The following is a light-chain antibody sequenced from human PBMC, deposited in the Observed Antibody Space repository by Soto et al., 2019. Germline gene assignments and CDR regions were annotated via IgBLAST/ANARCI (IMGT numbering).Light chain of an antibody. Sequence: QTVATQPPSVSGAPGQRVTISCTGSSSNIGAGYDVHWYQQLPGTAPKLLIYGNSNRPSGVPDRFSGSKSGTSASLAITGLQAEDEADYYCQSYDSSLSGPVVFGGGTKLTVL. CDR2: GNS. V-gene: IGLV1-40*01. J-gene: IGLJ2*01. CDR1: SSNIGAGYD. CDR3: QSYDSSLSGPVV.